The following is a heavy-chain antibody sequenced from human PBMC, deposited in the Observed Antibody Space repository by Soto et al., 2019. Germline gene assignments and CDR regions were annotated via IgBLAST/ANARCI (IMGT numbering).Heavy chain of an antibody. CDR1: GFTFSNYA. J-gene: IGHJ5*02. V-gene: IGHV3-23*01. CDR3: AKVANYRSNPNFCDP. CDR2: ISDGGGT. Sequence: VQLLESGGGLVQPGGSLRRSCAASGFTFSNYAMSWLRQAPGKGLEWVSTISDGGGTYYADSVKGRFTISRDNSKNTLFLLMNSPRAGDTAIYYCAKVANYRSNPNFCDPWGQGTLVTVSS. D-gene: IGHD6-19*01.